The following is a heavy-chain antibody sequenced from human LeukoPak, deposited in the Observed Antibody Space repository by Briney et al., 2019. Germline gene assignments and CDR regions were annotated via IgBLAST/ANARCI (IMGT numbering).Heavy chain of an antibody. Sequence: SETLSLTCTVSGGSISSYYWSWIRQPPGKGLEWIGYIYYSGSTNYNPSLKSRVTISVDTSKNQFSLKLSSVTAADTAVYYCARAYYYDSSGYYGPPGRFDPWGQGTLVTVSS. J-gene: IGHJ5*02. D-gene: IGHD3-22*01. V-gene: IGHV4-59*01. CDR3: ARAYYYDSSGYYGPPGRFDP. CDR1: GGSISSYY. CDR2: IYYSGST.